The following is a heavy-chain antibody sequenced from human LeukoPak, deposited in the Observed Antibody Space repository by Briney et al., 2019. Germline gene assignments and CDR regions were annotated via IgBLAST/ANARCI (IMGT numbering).Heavy chain of an antibody. V-gene: IGHV1-46*01. Sequence: GASVKVSCKASGYTFTSYAMHWVRQAPGQRLEWMGIINPSGGSTSYAQKFQGRVTMTRDTSTSTVYMELSSLRSEDTAVHYCAKFSGLDYGSGSYYNGGFDYWGQGTLVTVSS. D-gene: IGHD3-10*01. CDR1: GYTFTSYA. CDR2: INPSGGST. J-gene: IGHJ4*02. CDR3: AKFSGLDYGSGSYYNGGFDY.